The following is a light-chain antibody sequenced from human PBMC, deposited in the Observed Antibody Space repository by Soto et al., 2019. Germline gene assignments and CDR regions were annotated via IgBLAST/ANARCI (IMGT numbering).Light chain of an antibody. V-gene: IGKV3-11*01. Sequence: EIVLTQSPATLSLSPGERATLSCRASQSVSSYLAWYPQKPGQAPRLLIYDASNRATGIPARFSGSGSGTDFTLTISGLEPEDFAFYYCQQRSNWSYTFGQGPKLEIK. CDR3: QQRSNWSYT. CDR1: QSVSSY. CDR2: DAS. J-gene: IGKJ2*01.